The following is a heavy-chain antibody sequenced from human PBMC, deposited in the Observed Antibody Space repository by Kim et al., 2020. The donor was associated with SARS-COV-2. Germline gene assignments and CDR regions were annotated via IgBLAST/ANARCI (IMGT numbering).Heavy chain of an antibody. CDR1: GGSFSGYY. V-gene: IGHV4-34*01. CDR3: ARGLLLWFGELLFVAARGLPYFDY. J-gene: IGHJ4*02. Sequence: SETLSLTCAVYGGSFSGYYWSWIRQPPGKGLEWIGEINHSGSTNYNPSLKSRVTISVDTSKNQFSLKLSSVTAAYTAVYYCARGLLLWFGELLFVAARGLPYFDYRGQGTLVTVSS. D-gene: IGHD3-10*01. CDR2: INHSGST.